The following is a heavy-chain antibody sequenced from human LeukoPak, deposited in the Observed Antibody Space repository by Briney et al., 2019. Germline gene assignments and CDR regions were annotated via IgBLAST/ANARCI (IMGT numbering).Heavy chain of an antibody. CDR2: IWYDGSNK. J-gene: IGHJ6*02. Sequence: GGSLRLSCAASGFTFSSYGMHWVRQAPGKGLEWVAVIWYDGSNKYYVDSVKGRFTISRDNSKNTLYLQMNSLRAEDTAVYYCARDSPYYYDSSGYSTFNHYYYGMDVWGQGTTVTVSS. CDR3: ARDSPYYYDSSGYSTFNHYYYGMDV. V-gene: IGHV3-33*01. D-gene: IGHD3-22*01. CDR1: GFTFSSYG.